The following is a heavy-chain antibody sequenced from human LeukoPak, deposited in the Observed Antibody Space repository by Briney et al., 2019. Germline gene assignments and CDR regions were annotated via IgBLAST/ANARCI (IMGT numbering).Heavy chain of an antibody. CDR3: AREFSSKLEWLAYVTGDDAFDV. CDR2: VNPKTGGT. J-gene: IGHJ3*01. Sequence: ASVKVSCKASGYTFTNYYMHWVRQAPRQGLEWMGWVNPKTGGTNYARKFQGRVTMTRDTSINTVNMELSRLTSDDTAVYYCAREFSSKLEWLAYVTGDDAFDVWGQGTMITVS. D-gene: IGHD3-3*01. CDR1: GYTFTNYY. V-gene: IGHV1-2*02.